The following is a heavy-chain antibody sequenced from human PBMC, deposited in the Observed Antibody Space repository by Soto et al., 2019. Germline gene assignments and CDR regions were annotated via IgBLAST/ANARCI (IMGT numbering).Heavy chain of an antibody. Sequence: QVQLQESGPGLVKPSQTLSLTCTVSGGSISSGGYYWSWIRQHPGKGLEWIGYIYYSGSTYYNPSLKSRVTISVDTSKNQFSLKLSSVTAADTAVYYCARVITICGVVIPPYNWFDPWGQGTMVTVSS. V-gene: IGHV4-31*03. CDR3: ARVITICGVVIPPYNWFDP. D-gene: IGHD3-3*01. J-gene: IGHJ5*02. CDR2: IYYSGST. CDR1: GGSISSGGYY.